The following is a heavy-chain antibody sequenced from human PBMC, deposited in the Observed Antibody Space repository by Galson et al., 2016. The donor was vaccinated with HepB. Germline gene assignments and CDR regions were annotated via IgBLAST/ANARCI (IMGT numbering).Heavy chain of an antibody. CDR1: GYTFTSYG. Sequence: SVKVSCKASGYTFTSYGISWVRQAPGQGLEWMGWISAYNGNTNYAQKLQGRVTMTTDTSTSTAYMELRSLTSDDTAVDYCSRYLVHVLLGFGSPPGYFDYWGQGTPVTVSS. V-gene: IGHV1-18*04. J-gene: IGHJ4*02. CDR2: ISAYNGNT. D-gene: IGHD3-10*01. CDR3: SRYLVHVLLGFGSPPGYFDY.